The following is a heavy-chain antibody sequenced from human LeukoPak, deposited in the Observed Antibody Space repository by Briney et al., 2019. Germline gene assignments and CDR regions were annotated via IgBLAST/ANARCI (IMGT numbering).Heavy chain of an antibody. D-gene: IGHD2-21*02. CDR3: ARRSRAYCGGDCNIRVNAFDI. J-gene: IGHJ3*02. CDR1: GFTFSSYT. CDR2: ISSSSSYI. Sequence: GGSLRLSCAASGFTFSSYTMNWVRQAPGKGLEWVSSISSSSSYIYYADSLKGRLTISRDNAKNSLYLQMNSLRAEDTAVYYCARRSRAYCGGDCNIRVNAFDIWGQGTMVTVSS. V-gene: IGHV3-21*01.